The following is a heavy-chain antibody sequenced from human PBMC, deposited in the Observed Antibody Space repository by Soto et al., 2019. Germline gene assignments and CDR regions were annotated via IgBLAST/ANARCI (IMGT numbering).Heavy chain of an antibody. D-gene: IGHD1-1*01. J-gene: IGHJ4*02. CDR3: AKWNSPRLTLDY. V-gene: IGHV3-23*01. Sequence: EVQLLESGGGLVQPGGSLRLSCAASGFTFSSYAMSWVRQAPGKGLEWVSAISGSGGSTYYADSVKGLFTISRDNSKNTLYLKMNSLRAEDTAVYYCAKWNSPRLTLDYWGQGTLVTVSS. CDR2: ISGSGGST. CDR1: GFTFSSYA.